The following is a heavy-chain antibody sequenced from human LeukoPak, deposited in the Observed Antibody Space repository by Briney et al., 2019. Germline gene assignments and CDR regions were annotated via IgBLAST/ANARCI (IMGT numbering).Heavy chain of an antibody. CDR1: GFTFTTYW. CDR2: INQDGSQK. J-gene: IGHJ2*01. CDR3: ARKGWYSDL. V-gene: IGHV3-7*01. Sequence: GGSLRLSCAASGFTFTTYWMSWVRQAPGKGLEWVASINQDGSQKYYVESLEGRFTISRDNAKNSHYLQMNSLRAEDTAVYYCARKGWYSDLWGRGTLVSVSS.